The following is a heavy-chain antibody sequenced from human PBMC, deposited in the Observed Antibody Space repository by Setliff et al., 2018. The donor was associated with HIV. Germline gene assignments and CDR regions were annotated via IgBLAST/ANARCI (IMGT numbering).Heavy chain of an antibody. Sequence: SETLSLTCSVSGDSITHYYWNWIRQPPGKGLEWIGNIFDSENNNYNPSLKSRVTISVDTSKNQFSLKLSSVTAADTAVYYCARDAPTVYANGWFDPWGQGTLVTVSS. V-gene: IGHV4-59*12. CDR3: ARDAPTVYANGWFDP. CDR1: GDSITHYY. J-gene: IGHJ5*02. D-gene: IGHD2-8*01. CDR2: IFDSENN.